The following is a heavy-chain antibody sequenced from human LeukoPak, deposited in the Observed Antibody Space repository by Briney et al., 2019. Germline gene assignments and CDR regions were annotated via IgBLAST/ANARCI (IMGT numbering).Heavy chain of an antibody. CDR2: ISDSGGAT. Sequence: PGGSLRLSCAASGFTFSNYAMSWVRQAPGKGLEWVSAISDSGGATNCADSVKGRFTISIDNSKNTLYLQMNSLRAEDTAVYYCAKRSCGGGSCNFDYWGQGTLVTVSS. V-gene: IGHV3-23*01. CDR1: GFTFSNYA. D-gene: IGHD2-15*01. J-gene: IGHJ4*02. CDR3: AKRSCGGGSCNFDY.